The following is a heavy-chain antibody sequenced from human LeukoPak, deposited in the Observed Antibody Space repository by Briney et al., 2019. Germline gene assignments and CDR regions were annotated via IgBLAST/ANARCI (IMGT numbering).Heavy chain of an antibody. Sequence: GGSLRLSCAASEFTFSSYGMHWVRQAPGKGLEWVAVISYDGSNKYYADSVKGRFTISRDNSKNTLYLQMNSLRAEDTAVYYCAKDRRGNAPRGAFDIWGQGTMVTVSS. V-gene: IGHV3-30*18. CDR1: EFTFSSYG. CDR3: AKDRRGNAPRGAFDI. D-gene: IGHD1-1*01. J-gene: IGHJ3*02. CDR2: ISYDGSNK.